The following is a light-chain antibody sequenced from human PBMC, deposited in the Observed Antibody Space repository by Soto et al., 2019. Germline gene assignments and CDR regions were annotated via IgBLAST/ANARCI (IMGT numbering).Light chain of an antibody. J-gene: IGKJ1*01. V-gene: IGKV3-20*01. Sequence: EVVLTQSPGTLSLSPGERATLSCRASQSVSSSYLDWYQQKPGQAPRLLIYGASSRATGIPDRFSGSGSGIDFTLPISRLEPEDFAVYYCHHYETFGQGTKVEVK. CDR1: QSVSSSY. CDR2: GAS. CDR3: HHYET.